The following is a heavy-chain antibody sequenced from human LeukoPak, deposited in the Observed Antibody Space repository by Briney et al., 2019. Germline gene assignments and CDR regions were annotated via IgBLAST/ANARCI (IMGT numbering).Heavy chain of an antibody. J-gene: IGHJ4*02. V-gene: IGHV3-48*04. D-gene: IGHD2-15*01. CDR3: ARAQYCSGGSCFVAPFDY. CDR1: GFTVSSNY. CDR2: IRSSSSTI. Sequence: GGSLRLSCAASGFTVSSNYMHWVRQAPGKGLEWVSYIRSSSSTIYYADSVKGRFTISRDNAKNSLYLQMNSLRAEDTAVYYCARAQYCSGGSCFVAPFDYWGQGTLVTVSS.